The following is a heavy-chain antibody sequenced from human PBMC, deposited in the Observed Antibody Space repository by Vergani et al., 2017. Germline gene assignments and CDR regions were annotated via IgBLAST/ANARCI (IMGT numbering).Heavy chain of an antibody. CDR1: GFTFDDYA. V-gene: IGHV3-9*01. Sequence: EVQLVESGGGLVQPGRSLRLSCAASGFTFDDYAMHWVRQAPGKGLEWGSGINCNSDSIAYADSVKGRLTISRDNAKNSLYLQMNSLRAEDTALYYCVKDIPASGNYWYFVLWGRGTLVTVSS. J-gene: IGHJ2*01. CDR3: VKDIPASGNYWYFVL. D-gene: IGHD6-13*01. CDR2: INCNSDSI.